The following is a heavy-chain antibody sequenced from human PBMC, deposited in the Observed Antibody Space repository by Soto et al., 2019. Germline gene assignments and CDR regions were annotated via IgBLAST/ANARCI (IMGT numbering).Heavy chain of an antibody. D-gene: IGHD2-15*01. CDR2: ISTSSHHS. CDR3: VPDVVAIAATGY. Sequence: EVQLAESGGGLVKPGGSLRLSCAASGFSISSYSMNWVRQAPGKGLEWVSSISTSSHHSQYADSVRGRFTISRDNAKNSLYLQMDSLRDEDTAVYNCVPDVVAIAATGYWGQGTLVTVSS. J-gene: IGHJ4*02. V-gene: IGHV3-21*01. CDR1: GFSISSYS.